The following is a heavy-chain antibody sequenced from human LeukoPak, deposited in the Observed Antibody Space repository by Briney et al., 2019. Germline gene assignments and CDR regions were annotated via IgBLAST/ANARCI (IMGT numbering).Heavy chain of an antibody. V-gene: IGHV4-39*01. CDR2: IFYSGNT. Sequence: SQTLSLTCTVSGGSISSSSHYWGWIRQPPGKGLEWIGIIFYSGNTYYTPSLKSRLTISIDTSKNQFSLNLSSVTAADTAVYYCVRMSSGYSDSWGQGTLVTASS. CDR3: VRMSSGYSDS. J-gene: IGHJ4*02. CDR1: GGSISSSSHY. D-gene: IGHD3-22*01.